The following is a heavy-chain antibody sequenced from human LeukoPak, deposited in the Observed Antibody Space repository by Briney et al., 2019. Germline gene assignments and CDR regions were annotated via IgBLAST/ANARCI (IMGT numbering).Heavy chain of an antibody. CDR2: ISYDESNK. D-gene: IGHD3-22*01. CDR3: AKDRSRSKTYYYDSSGLTPFDY. V-gene: IGHV3-30*18. Sequence: GGSLRLSCAASGFTFSSYGMHWVRQAPGKGLEWVVIISYDESNKYYADSVKGRFTISRDNSKNTLYLQMNSLRAEDTAVYYCAKDRSRSKTYYYDSSGLTPFDYWGQGTLVTVSS. CDR1: GFTFSSYG. J-gene: IGHJ4*02.